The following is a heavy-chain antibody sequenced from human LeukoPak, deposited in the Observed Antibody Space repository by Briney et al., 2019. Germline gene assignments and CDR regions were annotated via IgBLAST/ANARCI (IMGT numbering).Heavy chain of an antibody. Sequence: SGGSLRLSCAASEFTFSTYWMHWVRQAPGKELVWVSRINPDGSTASYAGSVEGRFTISRDNAKNTLYLQMNSLRAEDTAVYFCARVAVGEYNFHHWGQGTLVTVSS. CDR3: ARVAVGEYNFHH. V-gene: IGHV3-74*01. CDR1: EFTFSTYW. D-gene: IGHD6-19*01. CDR2: INPDGSTA. J-gene: IGHJ4*02.